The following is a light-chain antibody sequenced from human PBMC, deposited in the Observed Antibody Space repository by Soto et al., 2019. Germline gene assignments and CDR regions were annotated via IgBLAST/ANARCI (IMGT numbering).Light chain of an antibody. CDR1: QNVKTR. CDR2: DAF. J-gene: IGKJ4*01. CDR3: QQYDAWPLT. V-gene: IGKV3-15*01. Sequence: EKVMTQSPATLSLSPGERATLSCRASQNVKTRLAWYQQKPGQAPRLLIYDAFTRDTGIPARFSGSASGTEFTLNISSLQSEDFEVYYCQQYDAWPLTLGGGTKVEIK.